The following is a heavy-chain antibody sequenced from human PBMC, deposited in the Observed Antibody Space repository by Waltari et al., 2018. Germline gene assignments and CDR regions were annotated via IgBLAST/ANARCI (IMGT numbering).Heavy chain of an antibody. J-gene: IGHJ4*02. CDR2: IKQDGSER. CDR3: ASVWEGGY. D-gene: IGHD1-26*01. Sequence: EVQLVESGGGLVQPGESLRLSCVTAGSSFSNYWTTWVRQAPGKGLEWVATIKQDGSERYYIDSVKGRFTISRDNAKHSLHLQMDSLRVEDTAMYYCASVWEGGYWGQGTLVTVSS. CDR1: GSSFSNYW. V-gene: IGHV3-7*01.